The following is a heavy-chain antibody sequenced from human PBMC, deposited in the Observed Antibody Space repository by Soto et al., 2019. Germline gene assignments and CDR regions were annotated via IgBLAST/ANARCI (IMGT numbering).Heavy chain of an antibody. CDR3: ARDPRYCSGGSCYFYYGMDV. CDR1: GFTFSSYD. D-gene: IGHD2-15*01. V-gene: IGHV3-13*01. Sequence: GGSLRLSXAASGFTFSSYDMHWVRQATGKGLEWVSAIGTAGDTYYPGSVKGRFTISRENAKNSLYLQMNSLRAGDTAVYYCARDPRYCSGGSCYFYYGMDVWGQGTTVTVSS. J-gene: IGHJ6*02. CDR2: IGTAGDT.